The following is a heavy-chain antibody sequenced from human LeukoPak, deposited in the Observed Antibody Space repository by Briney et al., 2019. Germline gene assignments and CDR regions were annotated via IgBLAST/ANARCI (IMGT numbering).Heavy chain of an antibody. D-gene: IGHD3-22*01. J-gene: IGHJ2*01. V-gene: IGHV3-23*01. Sequence: GGSLRLSCAASGFTFSSYAMSWVRQAPGEGLEWVSVISGSGGSIYYADSVKGRFTISRDNSKNTLYLQMNSLRAEDTAVYYCAKGSYYYDSSGPGPFDLWGRGTLVTVSS. CDR1: GFTFSSYA. CDR3: AKGSYYYDSSGPGPFDL. CDR2: ISGSGGSI.